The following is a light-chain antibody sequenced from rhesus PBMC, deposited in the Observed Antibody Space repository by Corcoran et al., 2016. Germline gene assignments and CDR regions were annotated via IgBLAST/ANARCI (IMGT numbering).Light chain of an antibody. J-gene: IGKJ2*01. Sequence: AIQMTQSPSSLSTSVGDTVTITCRASQSIGNNLAWYHQKPGQVPKLLIYAASTLHSEVPSRFSGSGSGTHFTLTISSLQPEDVATYYCQNSDSAPNSFGQGTKVEIK. CDR1: QSIGNN. CDR3: QNSDSAPNS. V-gene: IGKV1-59*02. CDR2: AAS.